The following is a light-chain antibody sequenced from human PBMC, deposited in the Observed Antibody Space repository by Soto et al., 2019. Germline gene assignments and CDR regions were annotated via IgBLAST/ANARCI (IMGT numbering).Light chain of an antibody. CDR3: KQHEAYPRP. Sequence: DIQMTQSPSTLSASIGDRVTITCRASQNINVWLAWYQQKPGKAPKFLIYQASTLQSGVPSRFSGSGSGTEFTLTTTSLQPDDFATYYCKQHEAYPRPFGKGTKVET. CDR1: QNINVW. CDR2: QAS. J-gene: IGKJ1*01. V-gene: IGKV1-5*03.